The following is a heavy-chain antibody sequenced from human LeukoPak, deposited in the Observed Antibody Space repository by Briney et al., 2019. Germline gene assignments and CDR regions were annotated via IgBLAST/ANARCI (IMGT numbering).Heavy chain of an antibody. D-gene: IGHD1-26*01. V-gene: IGHV3-7*01. Sequence: GGSLRLSCAASGFTFSSYWMSWVRQAPGKGLEWVANIKQDGSETYYVDSVKGRFTISRDNAKNSLYLQMNSLRAEDTAVYYCARVDWGELHAFDYWGQGTLVTVSS. J-gene: IGHJ4*02. CDR2: IKQDGSET. CDR1: GFTFSSYW. CDR3: ARVDWGELHAFDY.